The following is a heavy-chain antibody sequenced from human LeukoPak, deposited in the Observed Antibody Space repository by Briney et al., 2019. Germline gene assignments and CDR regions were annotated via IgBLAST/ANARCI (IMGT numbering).Heavy chain of an antibody. CDR2: IYYSGST. CDR1: GGSISSYY. Sequence: PSETLSLTCTASGGSISSYYWSWIRQPPGKGLEWIGYIYYSGSTNYNPSLKSRVAISVDTSKNQFSLKLSSVTAADTAVYYRARLYYGDYAFDYWGQGTLVTVSS. CDR3: ARLYYGDYAFDY. J-gene: IGHJ4*02. D-gene: IGHD4-17*01. V-gene: IGHV4-59*08.